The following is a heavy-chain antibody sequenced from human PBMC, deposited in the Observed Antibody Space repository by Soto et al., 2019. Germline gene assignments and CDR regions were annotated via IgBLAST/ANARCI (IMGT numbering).Heavy chain of an antibody. D-gene: IGHD3-3*01. CDR2: ISAYNGNT. J-gene: IGHJ5*02. Sequence: ASVKVSCKASGYTFTSYGISWVRQAPGQGLEWMGWISAYNGNTNYAQKPQGRVTMTTDTSTSTAYMELRSLRSDDTAVYYCARGSTIFGNNWFDPWGQGTLVTVSS. CDR3: ARGSTIFGNNWFDP. V-gene: IGHV1-18*01. CDR1: GYTFTSYG.